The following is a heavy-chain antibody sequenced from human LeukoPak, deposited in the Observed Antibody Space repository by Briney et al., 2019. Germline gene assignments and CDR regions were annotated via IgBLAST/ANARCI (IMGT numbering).Heavy chain of an antibody. D-gene: IGHD2-21*02. CDR3: TTDGSPSGGDEGEYYFGY. J-gene: IGHJ4*02. CDR1: GFTFSNAW. CDR2: IKSKTDGGTT. V-gene: IGHV3-15*01. Sequence: GGSLRLSCAASGFTFSNAWMSWVRQAPGKGLEWVGRIKSKTDGGTTDYAAPVKGRFTISRDDSKSTLYLQMNSLKTEDTAVYYCTTDGSPSGGDEGEYYFGYWGQGTLVTVSS.